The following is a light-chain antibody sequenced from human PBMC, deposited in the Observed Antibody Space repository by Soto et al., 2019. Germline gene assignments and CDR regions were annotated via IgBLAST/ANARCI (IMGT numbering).Light chain of an antibody. CDR2: TAS. CDR3: QQSFSSPPLT. Sequence: DIQLTQSPSSLSASVGDRVTITCRASQSISRYLNWYQQKPGKAPNLLIYTASGLQTGVPSRFSGSGSGTDFTLTISSLQPEDFASYYCQQSFSSPPLTFGGGTKVDI. V-gene: IGKV1-39*01. J-gene: IGKJ4*01. CDR1: QSISRY.